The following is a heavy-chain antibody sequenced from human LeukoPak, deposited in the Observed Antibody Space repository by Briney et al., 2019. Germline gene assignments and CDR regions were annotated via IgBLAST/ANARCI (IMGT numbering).Heavy chain of an antibody. Sequence: SVKVSCKASGGTFSSYAISWVRQAPGQGLEWMGGIIPIFGTANYAQRFQGRVTITADESTSTAYMELSSLRSEDTAVYYCARESVAVDIVVVVAAYGMDVWGKGTTVTVSS. CDR2: IIPIFGTA. J-gene: IGHJ6*04. CDR3: ARESVAVDIVVVVAAYGMDV. D-gene: IGHD2-15*01. CDR1: GGTFSSYA. V-gene: IGHV1-69*13.